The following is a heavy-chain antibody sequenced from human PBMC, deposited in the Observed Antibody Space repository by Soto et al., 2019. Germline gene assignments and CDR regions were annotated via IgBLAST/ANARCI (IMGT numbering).Heavy chain of an antibody. CDR1: GFTFSSYA. D-gene: IGHD1-26*01. CDR3: ARRGSGSYYDY. Sequence: EVQLLESGGGLVQPGGSLRLSCAASGFTFSSYAIRWVRQAPVKGLEWVSAISGSGDSTYYADSVKGRFTISRDNSKNTLYLQMNSLRAEDTAVYYCARRGSGSYYDYWGQGTLVTVSS. J-gene: IGHJ4*02. CDR2: ISGSGDST. V-gene: IGHV3-23*01.